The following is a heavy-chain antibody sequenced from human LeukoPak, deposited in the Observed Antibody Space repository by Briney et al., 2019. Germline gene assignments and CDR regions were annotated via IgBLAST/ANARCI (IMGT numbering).Heavy chain of an antibody. D-gene: IGHD3-3*01. CDR1: GFTFSSYS. J-gene: IGHJ6*02. Sequence: GGSLRLSCAASGFTFSSYSMNWVRQVPGKGLEWVSSISSGSSYIYYADSVKGRFTISRDNAKNSLYLQMNSLKLEDTALYYCVKDRDFWSGLDVWGQGTMVTVS. V-gene: IGHV3-21*04. CDR3: VKDRDFWSGLDV. CDR2: ISSGSSYI.